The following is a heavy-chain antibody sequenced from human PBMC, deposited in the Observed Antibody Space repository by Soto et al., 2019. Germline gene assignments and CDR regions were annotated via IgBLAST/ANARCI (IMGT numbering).Heavy chain of an antibody. CDR2: INAGNGNT. J-gene: IGHJ4*02. Sequence: QVQLVQSGAEEKKPGASVKVSCKASGYTFTSYAMHWVRQAPGQRLEWMGWINAGNGNTKYSQKFXGXVXIXXDTSARTAYMELSSLRSEDTAVYYWARGSGVVVTDWGQGTLVTVSS. D-gene: IGHD2-2*01. V-gene: IGHV1-3*05. CDR3: ARGSGVVVTD. CDR1: GYTFTSYA.